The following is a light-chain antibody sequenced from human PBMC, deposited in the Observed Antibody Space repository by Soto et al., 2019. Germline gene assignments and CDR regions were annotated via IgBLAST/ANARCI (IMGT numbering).Light chain of an antibody. J-gene: IGLJ1*01. V-gene: IGLV2-14*01. CDR1: SSDVGGYNY. Sequence: QSVLTQPASVSGSPGQSITISCTGTSSDVGGYNYVSWYQQHPGKAPKFMIYEVSNRPSGVSNRFSGSKSGNTASLTISGLQAEDEADYYCSSYTRSSTLVFGTGTKVTVL. CDR2: EVS. CDR3: SSYTRSSTLV.